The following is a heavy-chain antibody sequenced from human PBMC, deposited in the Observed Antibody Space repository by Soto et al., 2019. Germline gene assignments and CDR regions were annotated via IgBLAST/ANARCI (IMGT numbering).Heavy chain of an antibody. Sequence: SYYWGWIRQPPGKGLEWIGSIYYSGTTYYNPSLKIRVTISVDTSKNQFSLKLYSVTAADTAVYYCARSRGYTYGSSDYWGQGTLVTVSS. V-gene: IGHV4-39*01. J-gene: IGHJ4*02. D-gene: IGHD5-18*01. CDR2: IYYSGTT. CDR1: SYY. CDR3: ARSRGYTYGSSDY.